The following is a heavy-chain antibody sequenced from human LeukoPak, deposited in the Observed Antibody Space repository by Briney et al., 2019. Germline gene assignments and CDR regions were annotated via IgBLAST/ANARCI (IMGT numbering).Heavy chain of an antibody. D-gene: IGHD4-17*01. CDR2: IYYSGST. CDR3: ARVRRGPFDY. J-gene: IGHJ4*02. V-gene: IGHV4-39*07. CDR1: GGSISSSSYY. Sequence: SETLSLTCTVSGGSISSSSYYWGWIRQPPGKGLEWIGSIYYSGSTYYNPSLKSRVTISVDTSKNQFSLKLSSVTAADTAMYYCARVRRGPFDYWGQGTLVTVSS.